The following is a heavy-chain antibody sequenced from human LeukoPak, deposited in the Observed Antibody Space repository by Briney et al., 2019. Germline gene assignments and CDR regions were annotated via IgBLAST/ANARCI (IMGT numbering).Heavy chain of an antibody. CDR1: GGSFSGYY. V-gene: IGHV4-34*01. CDR2: INHSGST. Sequence: SETLSLTCAVYGGSFSGYYWSWIRQPPGKGLEWIGEINHSGSTNYNPSLKSRVTISVDTSKNQFSLKLSSVTAADTAVYYCARTMPISGPNWFDPWGQGTLVTVSS. J-gene: IGHJ5*02. D-gene: IGHD3-3*01. CDR3: ARTMPISGPNWFDP.